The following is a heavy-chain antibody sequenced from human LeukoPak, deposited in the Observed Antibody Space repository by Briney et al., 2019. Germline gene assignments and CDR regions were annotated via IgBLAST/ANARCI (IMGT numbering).Heavy chain of an antibody. V-gene: IGHV3-30*04. Sequence: GGSLRLSCVASGFTFSSYAMHWGRQVSGKGLEWVAVISYDGSNKNYADSVKGRFTISRDNSKNTLHLQMNSLRDEDTAVYYCARGEKLAAAGLIRFDPWGQGTLVTVSS. CDR3: ARGEKLAAAGLIRFDP. CDR2: ISYDGSNK. CDR1: GFTFSSYA. J-gene: IGHJ5*02. D-gene: IGHD6-13*01.